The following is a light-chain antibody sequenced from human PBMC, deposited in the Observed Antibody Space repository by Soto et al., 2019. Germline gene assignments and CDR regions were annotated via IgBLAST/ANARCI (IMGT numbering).Light chain of an antibody. V-gene: IGKV3-11*01. CDR3: QQYDDSPRT. Sequence: EIVLTQSPATLSLSPGERATLSCRASQSVSSYLSWYQQRPGQAPRLLIYHASKRVTGIPARFSGSGSGTDVTLTISSLEPEDFAVDYCQQYDDSPRTFGGVTKVDI. CDR1: QSVSSY. J-gene: IGKJ4*01. CDR2: HAS.